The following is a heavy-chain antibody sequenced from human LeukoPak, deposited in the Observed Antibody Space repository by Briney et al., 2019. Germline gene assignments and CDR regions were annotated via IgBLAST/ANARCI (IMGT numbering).Heavy chain of an antibody. Sequence: TGGSLRLSCTAAGFTFSTYSMNWVRQAPGKGLERVSHISPSSEIISYADSVKGRFTISRDNAKNSLYLQMNSLRAEDMAVYYCARDKDWAFDYWGQGTLVPASS. V-gene: IGHV3-48*01. CDR2: ISPSSEII. D-gene: IGHD3/OR15-3a*01. J-gene: IGHJ4*02. CDR1: GFTFSTYS. CDR3: ARDKDWAFDY.